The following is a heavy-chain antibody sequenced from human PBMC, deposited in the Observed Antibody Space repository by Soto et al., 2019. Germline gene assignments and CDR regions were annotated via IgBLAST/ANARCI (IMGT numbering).Heavy chain of an antibody. J-gene: IGHJ6*02. CDR1: GDSVSSNSAA. V-gene: IGHV6-1*01. D-gene: IGHD6-19*01. Sequence: SQTLSLTCAISGDSVSSNSAAWNWIRQSPSRGLEWLGRTYYRSKWYNDYAVSVKSRITINPDTSKNQFSLQLSSVTPEDTAVYYCARSPYSSGWYYYYGMDVWGQGTTVTVSS. CDR2: TYYRSKWYN. CDR3: ARSPYSSGWYYYYGMDV.